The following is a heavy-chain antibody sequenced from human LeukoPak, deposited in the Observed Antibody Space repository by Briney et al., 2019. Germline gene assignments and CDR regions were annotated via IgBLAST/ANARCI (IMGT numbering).Heavy chain of an antibody. V-gene: IGHV3-53*01. CDR3: VGSSGWWGFDY. D-gene: IGHD6-19*01. CDR2: IYSGGST. CDR1: GFTVSSNY. J-gene: IGHJ4*02. Sequence: GGSLRLSCVASGFTVSSNYMSWVRQAPGKGLEWVSVIYSGGSTYYADSVKGRFTISRDNSKNPLYLQMNGLRAEDTAVYYCVGSSGWWGFDYWGQGTLVTVSS.